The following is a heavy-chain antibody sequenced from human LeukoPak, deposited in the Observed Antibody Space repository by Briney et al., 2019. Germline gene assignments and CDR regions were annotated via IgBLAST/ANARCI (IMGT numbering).Heavy chain of an antibody. CDR2: IGSSGTTT. D-gene: IGHD6-19*01. J-gene: IGHJ6*02. V-gene: IGHV3-48*04. CDR1: GFTFSIYS. CDR3: AKGPPRMAGPLRNPFYYYYYGMDV. Sequence: PGGSLRLSCAASGFTFSIYSMNWVRQAPGRGLEWLPYIGSSGTTTYYADSVKGRFTISRDNAKNSLYLQMNSLRAEDTALYYCAKGPPRMAGPLRNPFYYYYYGMDVWGQGTTVTVSS.